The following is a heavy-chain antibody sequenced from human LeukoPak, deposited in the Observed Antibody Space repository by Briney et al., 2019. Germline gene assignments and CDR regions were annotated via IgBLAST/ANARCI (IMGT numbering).Heavy chain of an antibody. CDR1: GYTFTGYY. CDR3: ARTYYYDSSGYYYPNWFDP. V-gene: IGHV1-2*02. J-gene: IGHJ5*02. Sequence: GASVKVSCKASGYTFTGYYMHWVRQAPGQGLEWMGWINPNSGGTNYAQKFQGRVTMTRDTSISTAYMELSRLRSDDTAVYYCARTYYYDSSGYYYPNWFDPWGQGTLVTVSS. D-gene: IGHD3-22*01. CDR2: INPNSGGT.